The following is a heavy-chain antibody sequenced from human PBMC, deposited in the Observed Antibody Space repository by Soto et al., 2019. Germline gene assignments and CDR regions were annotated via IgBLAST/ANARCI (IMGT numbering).Heavy chain of an antibody. CDR2: ISGSGGST. CDR1: GFTFSSYA. CDR3: AKGASYDFWSGQHFDY. D-gene: IGHD3-3*01. Sequence: EVQLLESGGGLVQPGGPLRLSCAASGFTFSSYAMSWVRQAPGKGLEWVSAISGSGGSTYYADSVKGRFTISRDNSKNTLYLQMNSLRAEDTAVYYCAKGASYDFWSGQHFDYWGQGTLVTVSS. V-gene: IGHV3-23*01. J-gene: IGHJ4*02.